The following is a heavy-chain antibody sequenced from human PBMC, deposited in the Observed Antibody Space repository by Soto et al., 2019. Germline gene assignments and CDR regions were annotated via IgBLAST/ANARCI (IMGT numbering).Heavy chain of an antibody. J-gene: IGHJ6*03. V-gene: IGHV3-23*01. CDR2: ISGGGDAA. CDR3: ARDGAYCSGTGCRDYYHYMDV. Sequence: EVQVLESGGGLVQPGGSLRLSCAGSGFTFINYAMNWVRQAPGKGLEWVSSISGGGDAAFFPDSVRGRFTISRDNSKNTVTLQMNSLGAEDTAVYYCARDGAYCSGTGCRDYYHYMDVWGKGTTVTVSS. CDR1: GFTFINYA. D-gene: IGHD2-2*01.